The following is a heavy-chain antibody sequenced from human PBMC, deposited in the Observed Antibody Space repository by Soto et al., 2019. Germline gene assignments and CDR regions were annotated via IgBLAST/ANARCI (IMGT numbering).Heavy chain of an antibody. Sequence: QVQLVESGGGVVQPGRSLRLSCAASGFTFSSYGMHWVRQAPGKGLEWVAVIWYDGSNKYYADSVKGRFTISRDNSKNTLYLQMNSLRAEDTAVYYCARAIVVVPAAIKGPHYYYYGMDVWGQGTTVTVSS. CDR2: IWYDGSNK. CDR1: GFTFSSYG. J-gene: IGHJ6*02. V-gene: IGHV3-33*01. CDR3: ARAIVVVPAAIKGPHYYYYGMDV. D-gene: IGHD2-2*02.